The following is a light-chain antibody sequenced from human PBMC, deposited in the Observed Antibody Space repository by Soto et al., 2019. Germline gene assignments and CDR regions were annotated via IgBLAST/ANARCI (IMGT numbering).Light chain of an antibody. Sequence: EIVLPQSKGTLSFSPGERAALSCRVSQSVSSGYLAWYQQKPGQAPSLLIYGASSRATGIPDRFSGSGSGTDFTLTISRLEPEDFAVYFCQQYSNSPQTFGQGAKVDIK. CDR2: GAS. CDR3: QQYSNSPQT. CDR1: QSVSSGY. V-gene: IGKV3-20*01. J-gene: IGKJ1*01.